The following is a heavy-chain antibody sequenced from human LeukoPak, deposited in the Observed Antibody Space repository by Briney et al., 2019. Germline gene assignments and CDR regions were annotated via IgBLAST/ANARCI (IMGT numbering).Heavy chain of an antibody. J-gene: IGHJ4*02. CDR3: ARDHGIPGSGSYKFDY. V-gene: IGHV3-21*06. Sequence: GGSLRLSCAPSGFTFSSYSMNWVRQAPGKGLEWVSSISSASTYIYHADSVKDRFTISRDYAKNLLYLQMNSLRVEDTAVYYCARDHGIPGSGSYKFDYWGQGTLVTVSS. CDR1: GFTFSSYS. D-gene: IGHD3-10*01. CDR2: ISSASTYI.